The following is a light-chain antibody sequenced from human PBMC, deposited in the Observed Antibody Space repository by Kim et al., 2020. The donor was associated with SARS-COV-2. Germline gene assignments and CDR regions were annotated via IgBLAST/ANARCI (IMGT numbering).Light chain of an antibody. Sequence: QSALAQPASVSGSPGQSITISCTGTGSDVGAYNFVSWYQQHPGKAPKLIIYDVSKWPSGVSDRFSGSKSGNMASLTISGLQPEDEADYFCCSYTTTSTSIFGTGTKVTVL. CDR3: CSYTTTSTSI. CDR2: DVS. J-gene: IGLJ1*01. V-gene: IGLV2-14*03. CDR1: GSDVGAYNF.